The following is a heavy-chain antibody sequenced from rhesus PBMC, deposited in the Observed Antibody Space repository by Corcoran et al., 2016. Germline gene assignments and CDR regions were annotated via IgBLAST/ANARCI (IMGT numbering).Heavy chain of an antibody. D-gene: IGHD2-21*01. V-gene: IGHV4-122*02. CDR3: ARAGRPYGLDS. CDR1: GVSLSSGYYY. Sequence: QVQLQESGPGLVKPSETLSLTCAVSGVSLSSGYYYWSWIRQPPGKGLEWIGYITYSGSTSYNPSLKIRVTISRDTSKNQLSLKLSSVTAADTAVYYCARAGRPYGLDSWGQGVVVTVAS. J-gene: IGHJ6*01. CDR2: ITYSGST.